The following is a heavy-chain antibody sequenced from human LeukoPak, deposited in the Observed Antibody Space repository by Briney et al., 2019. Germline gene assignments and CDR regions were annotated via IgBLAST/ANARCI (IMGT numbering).Heavy chain of an antibody. CDR1: GFTFSSYA. CDR3: ARDPANYDFWSGYFDY. V-gene: IGHV3-30-3*01. Sequence: GGSLRLSCAASGFTFSSYAMHWVRQAPGKGLEWVAVISYDGSNKYYADSVKGRFTISRDNSKNTLYLQMNSLRAEDTAVYYCARDPANYDFWSGYFDYWGQGTLVTVSS. J-gene: IGHJ4*02. D-gene: IGHD3-3*01. CDR2: ISYDGSNK.